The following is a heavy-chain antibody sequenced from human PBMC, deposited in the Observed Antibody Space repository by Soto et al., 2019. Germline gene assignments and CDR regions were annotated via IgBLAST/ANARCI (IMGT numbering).Heavy chain of an antibody. D-gene: IGHD2-21*01. CDR3: ANPRQASCPSGACLPPLDV. Sequence: SVKVSCKASGGTFSSYAISWVRQAPGQGLEWMGGIVPIFGTANYAQKFQGRVTITADKSTSTAYMELSSLRSEDTAVFYCANPRQASCPSGACLPPLDVWGQGTTVTVSS. CDR1: GGTFSSYA. V-gene: IGHV1-69*06. J-gene: IGHJ6*02. CDR2: IVPIFGTA.